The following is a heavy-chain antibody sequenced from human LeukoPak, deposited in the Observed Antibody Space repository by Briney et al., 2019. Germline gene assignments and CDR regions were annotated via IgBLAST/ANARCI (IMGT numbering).Heavy chain of an antibody. J-gene: IGHJ4*02. Sequence: GGSLRLSCAASGFTFNKAWMSWVRQAPGKGLEWVSSISSSSSYIYYADSVKGRFTISRDNAKNSLYLQMNSLRAEDTAVYYCAREEIVGATWVDYWGQGTLVTVSS. V-gene: IGHV3-21*01. CDR3: AREEIVGATWVDY. CDR2: ISSSSSYI. CDR1: GFTFNKAW. D-gene: IGHD1-26*01.